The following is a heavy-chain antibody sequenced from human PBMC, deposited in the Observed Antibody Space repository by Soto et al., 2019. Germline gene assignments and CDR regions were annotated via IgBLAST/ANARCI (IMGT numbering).Heavy chain of an antibody. J-gene: IGHJ4*02. CDR1: GFTFSSYA. CDR2: ISGSGGST. CDR3: AKDAQETDIVVVPAATNY. V-gene: IGHV3-23*01. D-gene: IGHD2-2*01. Sequence: EVQLLESGGGLVQPGGSLRLSCAASGFTFSSYAMSWVRQAPGKGLEWVSAISGSGGSTYYADSVKGRFTISRDNSKNTLYLQMNSLRAEDTAVYYCAKDAQETDIVVVPAATNYWGQGTLVTVSS.